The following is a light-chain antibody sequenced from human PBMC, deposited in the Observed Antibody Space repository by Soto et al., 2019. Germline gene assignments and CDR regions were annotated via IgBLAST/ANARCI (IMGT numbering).Light chain of an antibody. V-gene: IGLV2-23*02. CDR1: SFKN. CDR3: CSYAGSSLYYV. J-gene: IGLJ1*01. Sequence: QSALTQPASVSGSPGQSITISCTGTSFKNVSWYQQHPGQAPKLLIYDVSYRPSGISHRFSGSESAYTASLTISGLQAEDEADYYCCSYAGSSLYYVFGTGTKLTVL. CDR2: DVS.